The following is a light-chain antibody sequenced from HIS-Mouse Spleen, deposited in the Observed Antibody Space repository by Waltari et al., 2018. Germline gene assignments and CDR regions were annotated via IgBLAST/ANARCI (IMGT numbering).Light chain of an antibody. CDR3: YSTDSSGNHRV. V-gene: IGLV3-10*01. Sequence: SYELTQPPSVSVSPGQTARITCSGDALPKKYAYWYQQKSGQAPVLVIYEDSKRPSGLPERFCGSSEGTMATLTISGAQVEDEADYYCYSTDSSGNHRVFGGGTKLTVL. J-gene: IGLJ2*01. CDR2: EDS. CDR1: ALPKKY.